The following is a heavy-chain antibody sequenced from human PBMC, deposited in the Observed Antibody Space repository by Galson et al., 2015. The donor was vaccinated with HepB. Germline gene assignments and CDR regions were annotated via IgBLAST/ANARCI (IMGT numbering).Heavy chain of an antibody. V-gene: IGHV4-61*08. J-gene: IGHJ4*02. Sequence: SETLSLTCTVSGGSISSGGYYWSWIRQHPGKGLEWIGYIYNSGTTNYNPSLKSRVTISADTSKNQFSLKLSSVTAADTAVYYCARLGATVTYWGQGTLVTVSS. CDR2: IYNSGTT. CDR3: ARLGATVTY. CDR1: GGSISSGGYY. D-gene: IGHD4-11*01.